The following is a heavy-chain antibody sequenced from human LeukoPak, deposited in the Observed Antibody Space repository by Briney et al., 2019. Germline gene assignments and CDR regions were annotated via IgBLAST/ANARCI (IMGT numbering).Heavy chain of an antibody. J-gene: IGHJ5*02. CDR1: GFTFINYG. V-gene: IGHV3-33*05. CDR3: ARESVDWFDP. CDR2: MSYDGSYQ. Sequence: PGGSLRLSCAASGFTFINYGIHWVRQAPGKGLEWVAVMSYDGSYQYYADSVKGRFTVSRDISKNTLYLQMNSLTAEDTAVYYCARESVDWFDPWGQGTLVTVSS.